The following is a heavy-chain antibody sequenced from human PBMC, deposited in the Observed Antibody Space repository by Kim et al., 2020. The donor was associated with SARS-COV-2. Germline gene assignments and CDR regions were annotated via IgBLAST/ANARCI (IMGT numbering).Heavy chain of an antibody. CDR2: IRSKAYGGTT. D-gene: IGHD3-16*01. V-gene: IGHV3-49*03. J-gene: IGHJ6*02. CDR3: TTMGGIHYYYYYGMDV. CDR1: GFTFGDYA. Sequence: GGSLRLSCTASGFTFGDYAMSWFRQAPGKGLEWVGFIRSKAYGGTTEYAASVKGRFTISRDDSKSIAYLQMNSLKTEDTAVYYCTTMGGIHYYYYYGMDVWGQGTTVTVSS.